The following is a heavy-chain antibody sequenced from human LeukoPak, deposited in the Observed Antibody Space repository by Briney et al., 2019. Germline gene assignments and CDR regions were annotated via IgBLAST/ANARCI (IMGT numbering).Heavy chain of an antibody. CDR2: VKPNSGDT. D-gene: IGHD2-21*01. CDR3: ARGRSRGASDGYCHFDY. V-gene: IGHV1-2*02. Sequence: ASLKVSCKASGYAFSDYYIHWVRQAPGQRLEWMGWVKPNSGDTKSAQKFQGRVTMTRDTSINSAYMDLNSLTSDDTAVYYCARGRSRGASDGYCHFDYWGQGTLVTVSS. CDR1: GYAFSDYY. J-gene: IGHJ4*02.